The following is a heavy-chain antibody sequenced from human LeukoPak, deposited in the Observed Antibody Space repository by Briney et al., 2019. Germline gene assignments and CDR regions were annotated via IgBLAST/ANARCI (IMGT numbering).Heavy chain of an antibody. CDR2: TNTAGTIT. V-gene: IGHV3-74*01. J-gene: IGHJ4*02. CDR3: VREAMFDRSLDQ. D-gene: IGHD3-22*01. Sequence: GGSLRLSCEVSGFVFRGYWMHWVRQGPGKGLVWVARTNTAGTITTYADSVQGRFTMSRDNGQEKLFLQLTSLRVEDTAVYFCVREAMFDRSLDQWGQGTLVTVSS. CDR1: GFVFRGYW.